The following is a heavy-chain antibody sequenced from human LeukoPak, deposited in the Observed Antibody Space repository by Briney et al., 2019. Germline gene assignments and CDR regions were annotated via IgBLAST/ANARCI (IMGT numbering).Heavy chain of an antibody. CDR2: LYYSGST. D-gene: IGHD2-2*03. CDR3: ARHTSDGYGPAPYGFDI. CDR1: GASISSHY. J-gene: IGHJ3*02. Sequence: AETLSLTCTVSGASISSHYWSWIRQPPGKGLEWIGYLYYSGSTNYNPSLKSRVTISVDTSKNQLSLKLSSVTAADTAVYYCARHTSDGYGPAPYGFDIWGQGTMVIVSS. V-gene: IGHV4-59*08.